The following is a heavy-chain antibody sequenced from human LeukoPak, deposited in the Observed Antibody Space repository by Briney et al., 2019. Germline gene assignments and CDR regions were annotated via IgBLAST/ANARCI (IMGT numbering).Heavy chain of an antibody. V-gene: IGHV1-18*01. CDR1: GYTFTSYG. CDR2: ISAYNGNT. Sequence: GASVKVSCKASGYTFTSYGISWVRQAPGQGLEWMGWISAYNGNTNYAQKFQGRVTITTDESTSTAYMELSSLRSEDTAVYYCARLAGYCSSTSCLKYYFDYWGQGTLVTVSS. CDR3: ARLAGYCSSTSCLKYYFDY. D-gene: IGHD2-2*01. J-gene: IGHJ4*02.